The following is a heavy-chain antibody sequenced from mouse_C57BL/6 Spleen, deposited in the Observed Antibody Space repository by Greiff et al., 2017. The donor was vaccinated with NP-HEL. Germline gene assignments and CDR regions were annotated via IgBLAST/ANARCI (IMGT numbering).Heavy chain of an antibody. D-gene: IGHD1-1*01. CDR2: ISSGSSTI. Sequence: EVNVVESGGGLVKPGGSLKLSCAASGFTFSDYGMHWVRQALEKGLEWVAYISSGSSTIYYADTVKGRFTISRDNAKNTLFLQMTSLRSEDTAMYYCARGVVAGGYAMDYWGQGTSVTVSS. CDR3: ARGVVAGGYAMDY. J-gene: IGHJ4*01. CDR1: GFTFSDYG. V-gene: IGHV5-17*01.